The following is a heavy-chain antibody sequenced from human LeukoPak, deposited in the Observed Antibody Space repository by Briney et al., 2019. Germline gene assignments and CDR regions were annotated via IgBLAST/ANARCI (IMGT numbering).Heavy chain of an antibody. J-gene: IGHJ4*02. CDR3: ATGASGYIDY. Sequence: ASVKVSCKVSGYTLTELSMHWVRQAPGKGLEWMGGFDPEDGETIYAQNFQGRVTMTEDTSTDAAYMELSSLRSEDTAVYYCATGASGYIDYWGQGTLVTVSS. D-gene: IGHD1-26*01. CDR1: GYTLTELS. CDR2: FDPEDGET. V-gene: IGHV1-24*01.